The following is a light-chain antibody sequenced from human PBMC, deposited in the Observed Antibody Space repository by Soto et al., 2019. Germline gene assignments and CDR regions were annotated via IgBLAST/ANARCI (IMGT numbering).Light chain of an antibody. CDR1: QGISRY. J-gene: IGKJ2*01. V-gene: IGKV1-8*01. Sequence: AIRMTQSPSSLSASTGDRVTITCRASQGISRYLAWYQQKPGKAPKRLIYAASTLQSGVPSRFSGSGSGTDFTLTISCLQSEDFANYYCQQYYSYPPTFGQGTKLEIK. CDR3: QQYYSYPPT. CDR2: AAS.